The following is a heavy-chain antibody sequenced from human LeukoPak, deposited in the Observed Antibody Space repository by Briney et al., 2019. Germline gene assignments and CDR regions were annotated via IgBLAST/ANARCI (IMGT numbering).Heavy chain of an antibody. CDR2: IKQDGSET. J-gene: IGHJ4*02. V-gene: IGHV3-7*03. Sequence: GGSLRLSCAASGFIFNNYWMTWVRRAPGKGLEWVATIKQDGSETYYVDSVKGRFTISRDNAKNSLCLQVNSLRAEDTAIYYCARLSGRDYNPRVFDYWGQGTLVTVSS. CDR1: GFIFNNYW. D-gene: IGHD4-11*01. CDR3: ARLSGRDYNPRVFDY.